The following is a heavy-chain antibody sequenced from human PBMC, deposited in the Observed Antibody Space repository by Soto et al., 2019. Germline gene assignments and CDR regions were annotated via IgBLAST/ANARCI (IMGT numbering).Heavy chain of an antibody. CDR3: ARTIDAGSSRLHDYYYYGMDV. J-gene: IGHJ6*02. V-gene: IGHV1-69*01. D-gene: IGHD6-13*01. Sequence: QVQLVQSGAEVKKPGSSVKVSCKASGGTFSSYAISWVRQAPGQGLEWMGGIIPIFGTANYAQKFQGRVTITADESTSTAYMELSSLRSEDTAVYYCARTIDAGSSRLHDYYYYGMDVWGQGTTVTVSS. CDR2: IIPIFGTA. CDR1: GGTFSSYA.